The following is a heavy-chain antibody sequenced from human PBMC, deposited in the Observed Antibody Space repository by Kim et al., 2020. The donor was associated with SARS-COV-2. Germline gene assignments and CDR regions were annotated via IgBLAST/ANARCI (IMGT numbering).Heavy chain of an antibody. CDR2: IYARDSST. Sequence: GESLKISCKGSGYSFSNFWIGWVRQMPGKGLEWLGFIYARDSSTRYGPSFQGHVTISIDKSIXTAFLQWNSLKSSDTAXYXCAGHWDPDGSYFDYWGQGTXVTVSS. CDR3: AGHWDPDGSYFDY. J-gene: IGHJ4*02. D-gene: IGHD1-26*01. CDR1: GYSFSNFW. V-gene: IGHV5-51*01.